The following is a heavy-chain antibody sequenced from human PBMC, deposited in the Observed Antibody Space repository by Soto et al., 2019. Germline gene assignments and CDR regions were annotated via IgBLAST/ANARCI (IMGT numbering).Heavy chain of an antibody. Sequence: GGSLRLSCSASGFTFSSYAMHWVRQAPGKGLEYVSAISSNGGSTYYADSVKGRFTISRDNSKNTLYLQMSSLRAEDTAVYYCARDLNYCSGGSCYFPYYYGMDVWGQGTTVTSP. CDR2: ISSNGGST. CDR1: GFTFSSYA. D-gene: IGHD2-15*01. J-gene: IGHJ6*02. CDR3: ARDLNYCSGGSCYFPYYYGMDV. V-gene: IGHV3-64D*06.